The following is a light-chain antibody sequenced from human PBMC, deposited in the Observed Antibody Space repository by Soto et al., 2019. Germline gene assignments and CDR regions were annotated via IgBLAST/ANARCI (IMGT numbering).Light chain of an antibody. Sequence: DIQMTQSPSSLSASVGDRVTITCRTSQSVSSYLNWYQQKPGKAPNLLFFAASSLPSGVPSRFSGSGSGTDFTLIVNSLQAEDFATYYCQQSYTYPHTFGQGTKLEIK. CDR1: QSVSSY. CDR2: AAS. CDR3: QQSYTYPHT. J-gene: IGKJ2*01. V-gene: IGKV1-39*01.